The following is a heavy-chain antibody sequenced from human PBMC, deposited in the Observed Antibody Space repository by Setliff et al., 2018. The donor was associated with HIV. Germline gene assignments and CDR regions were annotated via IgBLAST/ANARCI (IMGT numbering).Heavy chain of an antibody. CDR1: GGTFSSYA. CDR3: ARDRATILGPFDAFDI. V-gene: IGHV1-69*10. D-gene: IGHD3-3*01. CDR2: IIPILGIA. J-gene: IGHJ3*02. Sequence: SVKVSCKASGGTFSSYAISWVRQAPGQGLEWMGGIIPILGIANSAQKFQGRVTITTDESTSTAYMELSSLRSEDTAVYYCARDRATILGPFDAFDIWGQGTRGTVS.